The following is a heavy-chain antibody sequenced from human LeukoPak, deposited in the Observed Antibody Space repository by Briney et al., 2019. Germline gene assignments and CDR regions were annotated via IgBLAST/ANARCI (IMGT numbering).Heavy chain of an antibody. CDR1: GYTFTGYY. D-gene: IGHD2-21*02. Sequence: ASVKVSCKASGYTFTGYYMHWVRQAPGQGLEWMGWINPNSGGTNYAQKLQGRVTMTTDTSTSTAYMELRSLRSDDTAVYYCAGTYCGGDCNDAFDIWGQGTMVTVSS. CDR2: INPNSGGT. V-gene: IGHV1-2*02. CDR3: AGTYCGGDCNDAFDI. J-gene: IGHJ3*02.